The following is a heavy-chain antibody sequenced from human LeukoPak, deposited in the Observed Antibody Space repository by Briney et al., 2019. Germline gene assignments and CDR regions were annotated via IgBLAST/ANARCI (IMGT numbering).Heavy chain of an antibody. V-gene: IGHV3-23*01. CDR3: AKADTVVAATPDY. J-gene: IGHJ4*02. D-gene: IGHD2-15*01. CDR1: GFTFSSYA. CDR2: ISGSGGST. Sequence: PGGSLRLSCAASGFTFSSYAMSWVRQAPGKGLEWVSAISGSGGSTYYADSVKGRFTISRDNSKNTLYLQTNSLRAEDTAVYYYAKADTVVAATPDYWGQGTLVTVSS.